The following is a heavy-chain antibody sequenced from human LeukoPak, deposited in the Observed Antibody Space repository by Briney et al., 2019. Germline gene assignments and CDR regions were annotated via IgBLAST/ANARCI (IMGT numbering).Heavy chain of an antibody. D-gene: IGHD1-14*01. J-gene: IGHJ3*02. CDR2: INPSGGST. Sequence: ASVKVSCKASGYTFTSYYMHWVRQAPGQGLEWMGIINPSGGSTSYAQKFQGRVTMTRDTSTSTVYMELSSLRSEDTAVYCCARDSGVAEEPDAFDIWGQGTMVTVSS. CDR1: GYTFTSYY. CDR3: ARDSGVAEEPDAFDI. V-gene: IGHV1-46*01.